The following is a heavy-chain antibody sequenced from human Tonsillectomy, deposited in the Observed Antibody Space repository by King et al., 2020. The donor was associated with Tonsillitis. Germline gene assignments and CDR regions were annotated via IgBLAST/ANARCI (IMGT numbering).Heavy chain of an antibody. CDR2: FYSAGGT. CDR3: ARSTIFGVVTSDGYDCDS. V-gene: IGHV3-53*01. CDR1: GFTVSSNY. Sequence: VQLVESGGGLIQPGGSLRLSCAASGFTVSSNYMSWVRQAPGKGLEWVSIFYSAGGTYYADSVKGRFTISRDNSKNTLYLQMNSLRAEDTAVYYCARSTIFGVVTSDGYDCDSWGPGPLSTVSS. D-gene: IGHD3-3*01. J-gene: IGHJ4*02.